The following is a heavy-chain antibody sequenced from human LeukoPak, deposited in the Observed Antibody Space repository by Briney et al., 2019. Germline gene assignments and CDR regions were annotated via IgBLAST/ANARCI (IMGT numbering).Heavy chain of an antibody. CDR1: GGSISSGSYY. J-gene: IGHJ4*02. CDR2: IYYSGST. D-gene: IGHD3-10*01. Sequence: NPSETLSLTCTVSGGSISSGSYYWGWIRQPPGKGLEWIGSIYYSGSTYYNPSLKSRVTISVDTSKNQFSLKLSSVTAADTAVYYCARLVRGVIITSYYFDYWGQGTLVTVSS. CDR3: ARLVRGVIITSYYFDY. V-gene: IGHV4-39*07.